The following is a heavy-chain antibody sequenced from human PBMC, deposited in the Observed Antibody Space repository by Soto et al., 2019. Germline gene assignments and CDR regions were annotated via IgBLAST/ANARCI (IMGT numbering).Heavy chain of an antibody. CDR2: INHSGST. CDR3: ARGLGYCSSTSCYFRY. Sequence: SETLSLTCAVYGGSFSGYYWSWIRQPPGKGLEWIGEINHSGSTNYNPSLKSRVTISVDTSKNQFSLKLSSVTAADTAVYYCARGLGYCSSTSCYFRYWGQGTLVTVSS. CDR1: GGSFSGYY. D-gene: IGHD2-2*01. V-gene: IGHV4-34*01. J-gene: IGHJ4*02.